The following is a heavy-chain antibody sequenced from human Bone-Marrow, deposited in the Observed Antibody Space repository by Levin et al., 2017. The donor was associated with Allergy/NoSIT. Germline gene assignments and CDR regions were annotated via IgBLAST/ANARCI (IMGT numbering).Heavy chain of an antibody. V-gene: IGHV3-23*01. D-gene: IGHD6-13*01. Sequence: GGSLRLSCTISGFIFADYAMNWVRQAPGRGLEWVSSLDGSSGKTHYADVVKGRFTISRDNVKKSLFLQMNSLRGEDTAIYYCAREGSWSSTWLGNYYFDCWGQGTLVTVSS. CDR2: LDGSSGKT. CDR1: GFIFADYA. CDR3: AREGSWSSTWLGNYYFDC. J-gene: IGHJ4*02.